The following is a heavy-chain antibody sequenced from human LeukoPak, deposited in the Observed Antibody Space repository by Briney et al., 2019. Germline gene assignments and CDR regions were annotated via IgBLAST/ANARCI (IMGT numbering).Heavy chain of an antibody. CDR3: AGEVIAVAGTYFDY. J-gene: IGHJ4*02. CDR2: IYYSGST. D-gene: IGHD6-19*01. Sequence: SETLSLTCTVSGGSISSYYWSWIRQPPGKGLEWIGYIYYSGSTNYNPSLKSRATISVDTSKNQFSLKLSSVTAADTAVYYCAGEVIAVAGTYFDYWGQGTLVTVSS. CDR1: GGSISSYY. V-gene: IGHV4-59*01.